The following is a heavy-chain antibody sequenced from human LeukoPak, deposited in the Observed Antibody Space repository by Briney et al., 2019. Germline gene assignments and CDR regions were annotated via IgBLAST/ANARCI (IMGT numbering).Heavy chain of an antibody. CDR2: ISYDGSNK. CDR3: AKDAYPDILVGASHPWFDP. D-gene: IGHD1-26*01. CDR1: GFTFSSYG. J-gene: IGHJ5*02. V-gene: IGHV3-30*18. Sequence: GGSLRLSCAASGFTFSSYGMHWVRQAPGKGLEWVAVISYDGSNKYYADSVKGRFTISRDNSKNTLYLQMNSLRAEDTAVYYCAKDAYPDILVGASHPWFDPWGQGTLVTVSS.